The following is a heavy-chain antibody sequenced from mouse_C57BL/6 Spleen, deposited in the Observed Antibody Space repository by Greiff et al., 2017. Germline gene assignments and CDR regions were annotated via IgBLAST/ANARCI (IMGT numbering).Heavy chain of an antibody. Sequence: QVQLQQPGAELVRPGTSVKLSCKASGYTFTSYWMHWVKQRPGQGLEWIGVIDPSDSYTNYNQKFKGKATLTVDTSSSTAYMQLSSLTSEDSAVYYCAFYYYGSSYGAMDYWGQGTSVTVSS. D-gene: IGHD1-1*01. CDR2: IDPSDSYT. CDR3: AFYYYGSSYGAMDY. V-gene: IGHV1-59*01. CDR1: GYTFTSYW. J-gene: IGHJ4*01.